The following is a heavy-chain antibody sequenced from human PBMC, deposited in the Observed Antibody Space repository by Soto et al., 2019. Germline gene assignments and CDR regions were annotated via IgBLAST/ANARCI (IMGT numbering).Heavy chain of an antibody. V-gene: IGHV3-15*02. CDR1: GFTFRNAW. Sequence: EVQLVESGGALVKPGGSLRLSCAASGFTFRNAWMIWVRQAPGKGLEWVGRIKSKIDGETTDYAIPVKGRFTIARDDSKNTLFLQMNSLKPEDTALYYCTTEGNENSGYYVGYSEHWGQGTQVTVSS. D-gene: IGHD3-3*01. J-gene: IGHJ4*02. CDR2: IKSKIDGETT. CDR3: TTEGNENSGYYVGYSEH.